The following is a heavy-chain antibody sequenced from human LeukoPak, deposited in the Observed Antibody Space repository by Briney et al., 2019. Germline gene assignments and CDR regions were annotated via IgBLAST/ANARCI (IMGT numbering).Heavy chain of an antibody. CDR3: ARAVPLDYYDSSGYSYFDY. V-gene: IGHV3-53*01. D-gene: IGHD3-22*01. CDR1: GFTVSSNY. J-gene: IGHJ4*02. Sequence: PGGSLRLSCAASGFTVSSNYMSWVRQAPGRGLEWVSVIYSGGSTYYADSVKGRFTISRDNSKNTLYLQMNSLRAEDTAVYYCARAVPLDYYDSSGYSYFDYWGQGTLVTVSS. CDR2: IYSGGST.